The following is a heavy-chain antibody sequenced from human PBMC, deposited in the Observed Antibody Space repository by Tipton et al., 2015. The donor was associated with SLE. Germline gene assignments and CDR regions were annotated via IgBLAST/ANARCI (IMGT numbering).Heavy chain of an antibody. Sequence: SLRLSCAASGFTFSSYAMTWVRQAPGKGLEWVSGISGSGGSTYYADSGKGRFTISRDNSKNTLDLQMNSLRAEDTAVYYCAKRHSSSRRPVDYWGQGTLVTVSS. CDR2: ISGSGGST. CDR3: AKRHSSSRRPVDY. V-gene: IGHV3-23*01. D-gene: IGHD6-6*01. CDR1: GFTFSSYA. J-gene: IGHJ4*02.